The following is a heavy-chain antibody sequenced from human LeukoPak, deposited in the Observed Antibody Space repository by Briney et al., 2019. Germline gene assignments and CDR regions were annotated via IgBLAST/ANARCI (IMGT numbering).Heavy chain of an antibody. D-gene: IGHD3-22*01. CDR2: ISGSGGST. CDR1: GFPFSGYA. J-gene: IGHJ4*02. V-gene: IGHV3-23*01. CDR3: AKVNYDSSGYYPYFDY. Sequence: QPGGSLRLSCEASGFPFSGYARSWFRQAPGKGLGWFSAISGSGGSTYYADSVKGRFTISRDNSKNTLYLQMNNLRAEDTAVYSCAKVNYDSSGYYPYFDYWGQGTLVTVSS.